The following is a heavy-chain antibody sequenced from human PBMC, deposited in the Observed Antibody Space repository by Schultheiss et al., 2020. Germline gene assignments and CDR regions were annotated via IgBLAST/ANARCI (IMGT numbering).Heavy chain of an antibody. CDR3: AGDLSSPTEF. CDR1: GFTFSSYG. Sequence: GGSLRLSCAASGFTFSSYGMHWVRQAPGKGLEWVAVIWYDGSNKYYADSVKGRFTISRDNSKNSVYLQLNNLRAEDTAVYYCAGDLSSPTEFWGQGTLVTVSS. J-gene: IGHJ4*02. D-gene: IGHD6-13*01. CDR2: IWYDGSNK. V-gene: IGHV3-33*01.